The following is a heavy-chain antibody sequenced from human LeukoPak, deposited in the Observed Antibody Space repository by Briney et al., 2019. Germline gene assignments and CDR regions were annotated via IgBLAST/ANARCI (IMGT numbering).Heavy chain of an antibody. CDR2: MNPNSGNT. CDR3: ARGEDYGVLPRGFDP. D-gene: IGHD4-17*01. Sequence: ASVKVSCKASGYTFTSYDINWVRQATGQGLEWMGWMNPNSGNTGYAQKFQGRVTITRNTSISTAYMELSSLRSEVTAVYYCARGEDYGVLPRGFDPWGQGTLVTVSS. CDR1: GYTFTSYD. J-gene: IGHJ5*02. V-gene: IGHV1-8*03.